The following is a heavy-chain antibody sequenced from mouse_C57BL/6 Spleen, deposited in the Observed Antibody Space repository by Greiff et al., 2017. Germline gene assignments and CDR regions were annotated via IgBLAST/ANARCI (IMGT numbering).Heavy chain of an antibody. D-gene: IGHD1-1*01. J-gene: IGHJ3*01. Sequence: VQLQQSGPELVKPGASVKLSCTASGYTFTDYNMHWVKQSTGQSLEWIGDINPNNGGTSYNQKFKGKATLTVNNTSSTAYMELRSLTSEDAAVYYCAGDNYGCSWFAYWGQGTLVTVSA. CDR2: INPNNGGT. CDR3: AGDNYGCSWFAY. CDR1: GYTFTDYN. V-gene: IGHV1-22*01.